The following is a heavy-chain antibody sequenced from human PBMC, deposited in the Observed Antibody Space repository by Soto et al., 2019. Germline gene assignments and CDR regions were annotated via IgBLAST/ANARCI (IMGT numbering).Heavy chain of an antibody. CDR3: ARDPPMVRGVIKASDAFDI. D-gene: IGHD3-10*01. J-gene: IGHJ3*02. Sequence: PGGSLRLSCAASGFTFSSYSMNWVRQAPGKGLDWVSYISSSSSTIYYADSVKGRFTISRDNAKNSLYLQMNSLRAEDTAVYYCARDPPMVRGVIKASDAFDIWGQGTMVTVSS. CDR1: GFTFSSYS. V-gene: IGHV3-48*01. CDR2: ISSSSSTI.